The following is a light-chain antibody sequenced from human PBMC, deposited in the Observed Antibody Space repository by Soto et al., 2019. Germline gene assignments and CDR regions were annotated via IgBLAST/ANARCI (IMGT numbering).Light chain of an antibody. CDR1: SSDVGGYNY. Sequence: SVLTQPRSVSGSPGQSVTISCTGTSSDVGGYNYVSWYQQHPGKAPKLMIYDVSDRPSGVPDRFSASKSGNTASLTISGLQAEDEADYYCSSYTSTSTYVFGTGTKVSVL. V-gene: IGLV2-11*01. J-gene: IGLJ1*01. CDR3: SSYTSTSTYV. CDR2: DVS.